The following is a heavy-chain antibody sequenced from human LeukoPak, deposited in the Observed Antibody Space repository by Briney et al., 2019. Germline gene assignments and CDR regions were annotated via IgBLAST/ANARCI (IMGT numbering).Heavy chain of an antibody. CDR1: GYTFTGYY. Sequence: ASVKVSCKASGYTFTGYYMHWVRRAPGQGLEWMGWINPNSGGTNYAQKFQGRVTMTRDTSSSTAYMELSRLRSDDTAVYYCAREMSLTMVRGEDYYYYYMDVWGKGTTVTVSS. D-gene: IGHD3-10*01. CDR3: AREMSLTMVRGEDYYYYYMDV. CDR2: INPNSGGT. J-gene: IGHJ6*03. V-gene: IGHV1-2*02.